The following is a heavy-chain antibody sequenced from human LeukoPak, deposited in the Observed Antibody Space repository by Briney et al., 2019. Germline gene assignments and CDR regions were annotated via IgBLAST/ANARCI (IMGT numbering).Heavy chain of an antibody. D-gene: IGHD6-19*01. J-gene: IGHJ4*02. CDR1: GFTFSSYA. Sequence: GGSLRLSCAASGFTFSSYAMSWVRQAQGKGLEWVSAIIVNGGSTYYADSVKGRFIISRDNSKKQLYLQMNSLRAEDTAVYYCAKSLNVAVAGTVDYWGQGTLVTVSS. CDR2: IIVNGGST. V-gene: IGHV3-23*01. CDR3: AKSLNVAVAGTVDY.